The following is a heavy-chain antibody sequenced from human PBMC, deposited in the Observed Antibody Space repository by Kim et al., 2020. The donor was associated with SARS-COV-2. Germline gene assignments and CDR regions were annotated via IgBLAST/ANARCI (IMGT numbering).Heavy chain of an antibody. D-gene: IGHD2-2*01. CDR2: IYYSGST. J-gene: IGHJ6*02. CDR3: ARDRVPAAIYYYGMDV. Sequence: SETLSLTCTVSGGSVSSGSYYWSWIRQPPGKGLEWIGYIYYSGSTNYNPSLKSRVTISVDTSKNQFSLKLSSVTAADTAVYYCARDRVPAAIYYYGMDVWGQGTTVTVSS. V-gene: IGHV4-61*01. CDR1: GGSVSSGSYY.